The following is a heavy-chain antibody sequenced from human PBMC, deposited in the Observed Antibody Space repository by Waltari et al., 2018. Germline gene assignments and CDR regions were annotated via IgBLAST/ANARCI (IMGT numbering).Heavy chain of an antibody. CDR1: GYSFTSYW. CDR3: ARHVGGVGATRGVDY. CDR2: IYPGYSDT. Sequence: EVQLVQSGAEVKKPGESLKISCKGSGYSFTSYWIGWVRQMPGKGLEWMGIIYPGYSDTRYRPSFQGQVTIAADKSISTAYLQWSSLKASDTAMYYCARHVGGVGATRGVDYWGQGTLVTVSS. J-gene: IGHJ4*02. V-gene: IGHV5-51*01. D-gene: IGHD1-26*01.